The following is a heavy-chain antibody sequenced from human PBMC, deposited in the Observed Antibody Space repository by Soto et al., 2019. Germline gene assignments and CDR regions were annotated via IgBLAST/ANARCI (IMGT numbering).Heavy chain of an antibody. V-gene: IGHV3-21*01. CDR1: EFSFSTYN. D-gene: IGHD6-13*01. CDR2: ISSTSSHI. CDR3: ARDPAADGYYGMDV. J-gene: IGHJ6*02. Sequence: EVQLVESGGGLVKPGGSLRLSCVASEFSFSTYNMNWVRQAPGKGLEWVSFISSTSSHIHYADSVKGRFTISRDNAKNSLYLQMTSLRAEDTAVYYCARDPAADGYYGMDVWGQGTTVTVSS.